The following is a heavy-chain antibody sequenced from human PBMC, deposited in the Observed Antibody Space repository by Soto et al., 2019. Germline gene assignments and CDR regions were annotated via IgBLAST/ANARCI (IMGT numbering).Heavy chain of an antibody. CDR2: INHSGST. V-gene: IGHV4-34*01. Sequence: SETLSLTCAVYGGSFSGYYWSWIRQPPGKGLEWIGEINHSGSTNYNPSLKSRVTISVDTSKNQFSLKLSSVTAADTAVYYCARGLYCSSSSCYRARPYYYYYMDVWGKGTTVTVSS. CDR1: GGSFSGYY. CDR3: ARGLYCSSSSCYRARPYYYYYMDV. J-gene: IGHJ6*03. D-gene: IGHD2-2*01.